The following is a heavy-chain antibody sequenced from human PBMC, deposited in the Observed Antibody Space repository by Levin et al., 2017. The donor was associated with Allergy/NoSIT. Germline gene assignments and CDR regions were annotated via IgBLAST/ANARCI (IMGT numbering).Heavy chain of an antibody. V-gene: IGHV3-30*03. CDR3: ARDQHSSGWNAADY. J-gene: IGHJ4*02. Sequence: GGSLRLSCAASAFPFNRYGLHWVRQAPGKGLEWLAVISSDGSNKYYADSVKGRFTISRDNSKNTLYLQMNSLRPEDTAVYYSARDQHSSGWNAADYWGQGTLVTVSS. CDR2: ISSDGSNK. D-gene: IGHD6-19*01. CDR1: AFPFNRYG.